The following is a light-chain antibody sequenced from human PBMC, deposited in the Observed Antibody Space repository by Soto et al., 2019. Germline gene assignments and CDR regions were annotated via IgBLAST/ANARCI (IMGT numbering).Light chain of an antibody. J-gene: IGLJ1*01. CDR3: SSYTSSSTGV. Sequence: HSALTQPASVSGSPGQSITISCTGTSSDVGGYNYVSWYQQHSGKAPKLMIYDVSNRPSGVSNRFSGSKSGNTASLTISGLQAEDEADYYCSSYTSSSTGVFGTGTKVTVL. V-gene: IGLV2-14*01. CDR2: DVS. CDR1: SSDVGGYNY.